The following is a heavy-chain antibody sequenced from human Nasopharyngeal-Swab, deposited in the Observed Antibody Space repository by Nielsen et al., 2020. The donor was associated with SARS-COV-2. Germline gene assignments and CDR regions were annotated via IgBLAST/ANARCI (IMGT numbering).Heavy chain of an antibody. CDR2: ISSGGTDI. J-gene: IGHJ4*02. Sequence: GESLKISCAASGFTFSDYYMSWIRQAPGKGLEWVSYISSGGTDINYADSVRGRFTISRDNAKNSLHLQMDSLRAEDTAVYYCARPRIAGGARPPDYWGQGTLVTVS. CDR1: GFTFSDYY. CDR3: ARPRIAGGARPPDY. V-gene: IGHV3-11*01. D-gene: IGHD1-26*01.